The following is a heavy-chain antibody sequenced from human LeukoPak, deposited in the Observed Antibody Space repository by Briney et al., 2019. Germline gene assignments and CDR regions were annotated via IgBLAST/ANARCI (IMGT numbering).Heavy chain of an antibody. CDR2: INAGNGNT. Sequence: ASVKVSCKASGYPFTAYVIHWVRQAPGQRLEWMGWINAGNGNTKYSQKFQGRVTITRDTSASTAYMELSSLRSEDTAVYYCARDIGSGWGNYFDYWGQGTLVTVSS. D-gene: IGHD6-19*01. J-gene: IGHJ4*02. CDR1: GYPFTAYV. CDR3: ARDIGSGWGNYFDY. V-gene: IGHV1-3*01.